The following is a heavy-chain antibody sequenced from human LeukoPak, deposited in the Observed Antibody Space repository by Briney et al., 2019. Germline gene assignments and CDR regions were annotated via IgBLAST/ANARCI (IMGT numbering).Heavy chain of an antibody. V-gene: IGHV4-59*01. CDR3: ARSSVVGASNDY. J-gene: IGHJ4*02. D-gene: IGHD1-26*01. Sequence: SETLSLTCTVSGGSISSYYWSWIRQPPGKGLEWIGYIYYSGSTNYNPSLKSRVTISVDTSKNQFSLKLSSVTAADTAVYYCARSSVVGASNDYWGQGTLATVSS. CDR1: GGSISSYY. CDR2: IYYSGST.